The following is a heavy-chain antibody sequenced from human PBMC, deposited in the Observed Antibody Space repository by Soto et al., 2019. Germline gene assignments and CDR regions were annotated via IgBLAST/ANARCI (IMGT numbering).Heavy chain of an antibody. D-gene: IGHD3-22*01. J-gene: IGHJ2*01. CDR3: ARGSDSSGYRDWYFDL. V-gene: IGHV3-13*01. Sequence: EAQLVESGGGFVQPGGSLRLSCAASGFTFSSYDMHWVRQVKGKGLEWVSRIGAAGDTYYPGSVKGRFTISRENGKNSLYLQMNSLRNGDTAVYYCARGSDSSGYRDWYFDLWGRGTLVTVSS. CDR2: IGAAGDT. CDR1: GFTFSSYD.